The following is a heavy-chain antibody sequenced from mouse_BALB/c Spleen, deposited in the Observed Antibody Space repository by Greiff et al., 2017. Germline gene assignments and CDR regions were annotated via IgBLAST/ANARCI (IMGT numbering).Heavy chain of an antibody. CDR3: ARRSPARAEARDY. D-gene: IGHD3-1*01. J-gene: IGHJ4*01. Sequence: EVMLVASGGGLVQPGGSRKLSCAASGFTFRSFGMHWVRPAPEKGLEWVAYISSGSSTIYYADTVKGRFTISRDNPKNTLFLQMTSLRSEDTAMYYCARRSPARAEARDYWGQGTSVTVSS. CDR1: GFTFRSFG. CDR2: ISSGSSTI. V-gene: IGHV5-17*02.